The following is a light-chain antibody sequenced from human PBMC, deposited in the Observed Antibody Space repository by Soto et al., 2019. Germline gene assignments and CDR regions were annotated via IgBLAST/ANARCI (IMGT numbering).Light chain of an antibody. Sequence: IQLTQSPSSLSASVGDRVTITCRASQGISSYLAWYQQKPGKAPKLLIYAASTLQSGVPSRFSGSGSGTDFTLTISSLQPEDFAVYYCQQRTDWPLFGPGTKVDMK. V-gene: IGKV1-9*01. CDR3: QQRTDWPL. CDR1: QGISSY. J-gene: IGKJ3*01. CDR2: AAS.